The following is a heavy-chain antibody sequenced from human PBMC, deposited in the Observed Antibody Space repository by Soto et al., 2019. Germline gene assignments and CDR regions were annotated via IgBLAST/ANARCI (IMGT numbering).Heavy chain of an antibody. CDR3: ARLGWGNGDSDY. CDR1: GGSISQSNYF. V-gene: IGHV4-39*01. Sequence: XETLSLTCTVSGGSISQSNYFGGWIRQPPGKGLEWVGSILYTGTTSYSSSLKSRVTISVDTSKNQFSLKLSSVTATDTAVYYCARLGWGNGDSDYWGQGTLVTVSS. D-gene: IGHD2-21*01. CDR2: ILYTGTT. J-gene: IGHJ4*02.